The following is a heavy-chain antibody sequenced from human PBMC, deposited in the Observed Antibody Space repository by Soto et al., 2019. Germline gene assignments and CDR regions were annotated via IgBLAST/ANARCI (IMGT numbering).Heavy chain of an antibody. D-gene: IGHD1-26*01. CDR3: AKNAVGGFDW. V-gene: IGHV4-4*02. CDR1: RGSMTTGDW. Sequence: QLQESGPGLVKPSGTLSLTCVVSRGSMTTGDWFSWVRQSPGKGLEWIGEIYYGGTTHYKPSLKSRVTISLDKSKNQFFLELSSSTAADTAVYYCAKNAVGGFDWWGQGTLVTVSS. CDR2: IYYGGTT. J-gene: IGHJ4*02.